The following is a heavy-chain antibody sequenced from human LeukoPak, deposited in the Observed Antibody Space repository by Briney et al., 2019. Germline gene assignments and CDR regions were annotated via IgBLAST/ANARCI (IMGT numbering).Heavy chain of an antibody. J-gene: IGHJ3*02. Sequence: GGSLRLSCAASRFTFSSYAMSWVRQAPGKGLEWVSAISGSGGSTYYADSVKGRFTISRDNSKNTLYLQMNSLRAEGTAVYYCAKDCTAMVMGDAFDIWGQGTMVTVSS. V-gene: IGHV3-23*01. CDR2: ISGSGGST. D-gene: IGHD5-18*01. CDR3: AKDCTAMVMGDAFDI. CDR1: RFTFSSYA.